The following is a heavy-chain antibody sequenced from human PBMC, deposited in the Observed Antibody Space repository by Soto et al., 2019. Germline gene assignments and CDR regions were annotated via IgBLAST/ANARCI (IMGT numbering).Heavy chain of an antibody. CDR1: GFTFSSYA. J-gene: IGHJ4*02. CDR2: ISGSGGST. Sequence: GGSLRLSCAASGFTFSSYAMSWVRQAPGKGLEWVSAISGSGGSTYYADSVKGRFTISRDNSKNTLYLQMNSLRAEDTAVYYCAKGSGGSYLAPYFDYWGQGTLVTVSS. D-gene: IGHD1-26*01. V-gene: IGHV3-23*01. CDR3: AKGSGGSYLAPYFDY.